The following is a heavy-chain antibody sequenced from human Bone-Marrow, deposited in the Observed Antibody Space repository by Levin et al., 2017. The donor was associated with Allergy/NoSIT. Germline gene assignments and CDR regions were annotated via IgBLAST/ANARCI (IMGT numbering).Heavy chain of an antibody. CDR2: ISWNSGSL. D-gene: IGHD6-13*01. J-gene: IGHJ4*02. CDR1: GFNFDDYA. V-gene: IGHV3-9*01. Sequence: QTGGSLRLSCAASGFNFDDYAMLWVRQAPGKGPEWVSGISWNSGSLDYADSVRGRFTISRDNDKHALYLQMNSLRTEDTALYYCAKPGVASAIESWGQGTPVTVSS. CDR3: AKPGVASAIES.